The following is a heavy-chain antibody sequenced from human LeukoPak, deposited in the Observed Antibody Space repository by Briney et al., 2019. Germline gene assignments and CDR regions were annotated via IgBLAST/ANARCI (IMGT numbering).Heavy chain of an antibody. J-gene: IGHJ6*02. Sequence: PGGSLRLSCAASGFTFDRHTMHWVRQPPGKGPEWVSLIGWDGTNIDYADSVKSRFTISRDNSKNFVYLQMHSLRTEDTALYYCTKDMEWGMDVWGQGTTVIVSS. CDR1: GFTFDRHT. D-gene: IGHD3-3*01. CDR3: TKDMEWGMDV. V-gene: IGHV3-43*01. CDR2: IGWDGTNI.